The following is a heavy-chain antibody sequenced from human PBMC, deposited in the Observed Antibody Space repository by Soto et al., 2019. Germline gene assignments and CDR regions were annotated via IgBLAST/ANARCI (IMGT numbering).Heavy chain of an antibody. CDR1: GFTFSSYS. V-gene: IGHV3-21*01. CDR2: LSSSSSYI. J-gene: IGHJ4*02. D-gene: IGHD6-6*01. CDR3: ERDHIAARAFDY. Sequence: EVQLVESGGGLVKPAGSLRLSCAASGFTFSSYSMNWVRQAPGKGLEWVSSLSSSSSYIYYADSVKGRFNISRVNAKNSLYLQMNSLRAEDTAVYDCERDHIAARAFDYWGQGTLVTVSS.